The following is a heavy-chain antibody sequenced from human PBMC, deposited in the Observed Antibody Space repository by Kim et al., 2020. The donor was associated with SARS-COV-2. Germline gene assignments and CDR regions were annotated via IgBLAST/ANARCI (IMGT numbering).Heavy chain of an antibody. V-gene: IGHV3-21*04. CDR1: GFTFSNYI. Sequence: GGSLRLSCAASGFTFSNYIMNWVRQAPGKGLEWVSSITSSSNYIYYADSLKGRFTISRDNAKNSVYLQMNSLRAEDTALYFCARQGCRGGTCYRSYYGMDVWGQGTMVTVSS. CDR3: ARQGCRGGTCYRSYYGMDV. CDR2: ITSSSNYI. D-gene: IGHD2-15*01. J-gene: IGHJ6*02.